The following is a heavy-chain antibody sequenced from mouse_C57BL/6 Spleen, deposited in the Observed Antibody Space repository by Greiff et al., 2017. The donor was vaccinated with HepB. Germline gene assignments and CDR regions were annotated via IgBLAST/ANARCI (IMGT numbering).Heavy chain of an antibody. J-gene: IGHJ3*01. D-gene: IGHD3-2*02. CDR2: ISSGSSTI. Sequence: DVKLVESGGGLVKPGGSLKLSCAASGFTFSDYGMHWVRQAPEKGLEWVAYISSGSSTIYYADTVKGRFTISRDNAKNTLFLQMTSLRSEDTAMYYCARKDSSGSAWFAYWGQGTLVTVSA. CDR1: GFTFSDYG. CDR3: ARKDSSGSAWFAY. V-gene: IGHV5-17*01.